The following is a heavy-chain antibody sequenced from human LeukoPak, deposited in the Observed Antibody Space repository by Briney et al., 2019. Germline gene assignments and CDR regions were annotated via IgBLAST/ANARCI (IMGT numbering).Heavy chain of an antibody. Sequence: SETLSLTCTVSGGSISSSSYYWGWLRQPPGRGGEGIGYIYYPRSTYYNPSLNIRVTISVDTSKNQFSLKLSSVTAADPAVYYCARVRATVTTEFDYWGQGTLLTVSS. D-gene: IGHD4-17*01. CDR1: GGSISSSSYY. V-gene: IGHV4-30-4*08. CDR2: IYYPRST. CDR3: ARVRATVTTEFDY. J-gene: IGHJ4*02.